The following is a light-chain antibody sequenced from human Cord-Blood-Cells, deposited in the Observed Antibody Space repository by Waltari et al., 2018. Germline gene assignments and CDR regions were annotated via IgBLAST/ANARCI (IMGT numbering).Light chain of an antibody. J-gene: IGKJ4*01. Sequence: DIQTTQSPSSLSASVGDRVTITCRASQSISSYLNWDQQKPGKAPKLLIYAASSLQSGVPSRFSGSGSGTDFTLTISSLQPEDFATYYCQQSYSTPLTFGGGTKVEIK. CDR1: QSISSY. CDR3: QQSYSTPLT. V-gene: IGKV1-39*01. CDR2: AAS.